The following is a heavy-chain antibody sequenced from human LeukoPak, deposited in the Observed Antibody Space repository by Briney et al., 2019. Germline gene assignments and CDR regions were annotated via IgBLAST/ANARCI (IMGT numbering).Heavy chain of an antibody. CDR3: ARGAGSGSYVWFDP. J-gene: IGHJ5*02. CDR2: INHSGST. V-gene: IGHV4-34*01. Sequence: SETLSLTCAVYGGSFSGYYWSWIRQPPGKGLEWIGEINHSGSTNCNPSLKSRVTISVDTSKNQFSLKLSSVTAADTAVYYCARGAGSGSYVWFDPWGQGTLVTVSS. D-gene: IGHD3-10*01. CDR1: GGSFSGYY.